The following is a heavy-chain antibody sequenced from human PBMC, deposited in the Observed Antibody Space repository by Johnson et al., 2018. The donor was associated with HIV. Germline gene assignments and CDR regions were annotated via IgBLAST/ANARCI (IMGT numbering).Heavy chain of an antibody. J-gene: IGHJ3*02. CDR3: AREGNYYDSSSHVFDI. Sequence: VQLVESGGGVVQPGGSLRLSCAASGFSFDDYAMHWVRQAPGKGLEWVSGISWNSGTIDYADSVKGRFTISRDNAKNSLYLQMNSLRAEDTALYYCAREGNYYDSSSHVFDIWGQGTMVTVSS. D-gene: IGHD3-22*01. CDR2: ISWNSGTI. V-gene: IGHV3-9*01. CDR1: GFSFDDYA.